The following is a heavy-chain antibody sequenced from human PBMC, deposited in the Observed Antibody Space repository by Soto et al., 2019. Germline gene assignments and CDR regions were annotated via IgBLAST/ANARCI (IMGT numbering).Heavy chain of an antibody. Sequence: GGSLRLSCAASGFTFSSYAMSWVRQAPGKGLELISYISSGGDTIYYADSVKGRFTISRDNAKNSLYLQMNSLRDEDTAVYYCARECGWSYHDAFDIWGQGTMVTVSS. CDR1: GFTFSSYA. CDR3: ARECGWSYHDAFDI. CDR2: ISSGGDTI. D-gene: IGHD1-26*01. J-gene: IGHJ3*02. V-gene: IGHV3-48*02.